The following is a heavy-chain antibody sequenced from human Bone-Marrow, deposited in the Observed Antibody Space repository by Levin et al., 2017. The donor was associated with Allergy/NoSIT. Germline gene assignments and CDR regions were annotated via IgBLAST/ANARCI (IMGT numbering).Heavy chain of an antibody. V-gene: IGHV3-23*01. CDR3: TKGGGPYSSGWPYDH. CDR2: ISGSADVT. D-gene: IGHD6-19*01. CDR1: GFTFSIYA. Sequence: GESLKISCAASGFTFSIYAMSWVRQAPGKGLEWVSGISGSADVTYYADSVKGQFTISRDNSKNTLFLQMNNLRVDDTAVYYCTKGGGPYSSGWPYDHWGQGTLVTVSS. J-gene: IGHJ4*02.